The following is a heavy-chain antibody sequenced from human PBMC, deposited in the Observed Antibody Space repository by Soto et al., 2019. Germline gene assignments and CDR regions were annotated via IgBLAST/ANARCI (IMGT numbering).Heavy chain of an antibody. CDR1: GGSISSYY. J-gene: IGHJ4*02. Sequence: SETLSLTCTVSGGSISSYYWSWIRQPPGKGLEWIGYIYYSGSTNYNPSLKSRVTISVDTSKNQFSLKLSSVTAADTAVYYCARRGDYGDYVLDYWGQGTLVTVSS. CDR3: ARRGDYGDYVLDY. D-gene: IGHD4-17*01. V-gene: IGHV4-59*08. CDR2: IYYSGST.